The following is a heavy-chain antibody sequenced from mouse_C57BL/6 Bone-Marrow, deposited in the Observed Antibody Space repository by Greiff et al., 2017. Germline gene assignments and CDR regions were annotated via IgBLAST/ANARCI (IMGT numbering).Heavy chain of an antibody. CDR3: LGYAMDY. V-gene: IGHV1-64*01. CDR1: GYTFTSYW. J-gene: IGHJ4*01. D-gene: IGHD3-3*01. CDR2: IHPNSGST. Sequence: QVQLPQPGAELVKPGASVKLSCKASGYTFTSYWMPWVKQRPGQGLAWIGMIHPNSGSTNYNEKFKSKATLTVDKSSSTAYMQLSRLTSEDSAVYYCLGYAMDYWGQGTSVTVSS.